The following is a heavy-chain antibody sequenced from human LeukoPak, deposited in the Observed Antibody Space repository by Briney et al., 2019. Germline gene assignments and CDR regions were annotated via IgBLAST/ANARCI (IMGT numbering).Heavy chain of an antibody. J-gene: IGHJ3*02. CDR2: INPNNGDT. CDR3: ARYGFSSVWQGGWHAFDI. Sequence: GASVKVSCKASGYTFSSGYYLHWVRQAPGQGLEWMGWINPNNGDTNYAQKFQGRVTMTRDTSISTAYMELSRLRSDDAAVYYCARYGFSSVWQGGWHAFDIWGLGTMVTVSS. D-gene: IGHD6-25*01. CDR1: GYTFSSGYY. V-gene: IGHV1-2*02.